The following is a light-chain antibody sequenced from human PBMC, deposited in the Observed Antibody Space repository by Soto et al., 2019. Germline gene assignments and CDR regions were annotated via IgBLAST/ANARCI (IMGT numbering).Light chain of an antibody. CDR3: HQYGYSPNT. CDR1: RRVSSRY. CDR2: GAS. Sequence: EIVLTQSPGTLSLSPGERATLSCRASRRVSSRYLAWYQQNPGQAPRLLIYGASSRATGIPDRFSGSGSGTDFTLTISRLEPEDFAVYHCHQYGYSPNTFGQGTKLEIK. V-gene: IGKV3-20*01. J-gene: IGKJ2*01.